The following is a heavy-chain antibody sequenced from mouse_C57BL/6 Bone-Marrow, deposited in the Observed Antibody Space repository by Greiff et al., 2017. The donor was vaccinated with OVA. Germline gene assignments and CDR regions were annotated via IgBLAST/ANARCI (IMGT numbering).Heavy chain of an antibody. D-gene: IGHD3-1*01. V-gene: IGHV5-17*01. Sequence: EVHLVESGGGLVKPGGSLKLSCAASGFTFSDYGMHWVRQAPEKGLVWVAYISSGSSTIYYADTVKGRFTISRDNAKNTLFLQMTSLRSEDTAMYYCARSLGGYFDYWGQGTTLTVSS. CDR2: ISSGSSTI. CDR3: ARSLGGYFDY. CDR1: GFTFSDYG. J-gene: IGHJ2*01.